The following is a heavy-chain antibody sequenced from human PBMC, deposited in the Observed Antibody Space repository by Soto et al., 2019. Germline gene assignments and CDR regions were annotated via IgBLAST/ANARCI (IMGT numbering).Heavy chain of an antibody. CDR2: IIPIFGTA. V-gene: IGHV1-69*13. D-gene: IGHD1-7*01. CDR1: GGTFSSYA. J-gene: IGHJ6*02. CDR3: ASSRGITGTTDPRGMDV. Sequence: SVKVSCKASGGTFSSYAISWVRQAPGQGLKWMGGIIPIFGTANYAQKFQGRVTITADESTSTAYMELSSLRSEDTAVYYCASSRGITGTTDPRGMDVWGQGTTVTVS.